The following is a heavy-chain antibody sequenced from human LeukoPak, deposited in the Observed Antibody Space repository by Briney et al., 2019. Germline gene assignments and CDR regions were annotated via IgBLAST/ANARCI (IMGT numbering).Heavy chain of an antibody. Sequence: GRSLRLSCAASGFTFSSYGMHWVRQAPGKGLEWVAVISYDGSNKYYADSVKGRFTISRDNSKNTLYLQMNSLRAEDTAVYYCARDVSTVTTGWGQGTLVTVSS. D-gene: IGHD4-11*01. CDR3: ARDVSTVTTG. CDR2: ISYDGSNK. CDR1: GFTFSSYG. V-gene: IGHV3-30*03. J-gene: IGHJ4*02.